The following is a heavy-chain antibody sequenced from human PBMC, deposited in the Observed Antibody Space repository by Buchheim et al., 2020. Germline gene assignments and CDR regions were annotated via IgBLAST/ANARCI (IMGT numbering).Heavy chain of an antibody. Sequence: QMQLVESGGGVVQPGRSLRLSCAASGFSFSGFGMYWVRQTPGRGLEWVAVISWDGKNKYYVDSVEGRFTISRDNSNNTLYLPMSSLRPEDTTAYYCAKAKPYSAAEHFFDSWGQGTL. CDR2: ISWDGKNK. V-gene: IGHV3-30*18. CDR3: AKAKPYSAAEHFFDS. J-gene: IGHJ4*02. D-gene: IGHD1-26*01. CDR1: GFSFSGFG.